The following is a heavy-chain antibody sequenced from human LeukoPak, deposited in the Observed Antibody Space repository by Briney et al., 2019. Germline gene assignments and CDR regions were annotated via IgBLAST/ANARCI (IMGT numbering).Heavy chain of an antibody. J-gene: IGHJ4*02. CDR2: IYSGGST. D-gene: IGHD4-17*01. CDR3: ARATDYGDSISSLYYYFDL. V-gene: IGHV3-66*01. Sequence: GGSLRLSCAASEFSVGSNYMTWVRQAPGKGLEWVSLIYSGGSTYYADSVKGRFTISRDNSKNTLYLQMNSLRAEDTAVYYCARATDYGDSISSLYYYFDLWGRGTLVSVSS. CDR1: EFSVGSNY.